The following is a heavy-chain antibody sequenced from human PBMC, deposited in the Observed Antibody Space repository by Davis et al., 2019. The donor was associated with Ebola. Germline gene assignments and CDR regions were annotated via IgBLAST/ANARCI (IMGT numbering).Heavy chain of an antibody. CDR2: IYYSGTT. Sequence: SETLSLTCTVSGGSMSSYYWSWIRQPPGKGLEWIGNIYYSGTTNYNPSLKSRVTISGDTSKNQFSLKLSSVTAADMAMYYCARTPQYSNYGAYFDYWGQGTLVTVSS. CDR3: ARTPQYSNYGAYFDY. CDR1: GGSMSSYY. J-gene: IGHJ4*02. D-gene: IGHD4-11*01. V-gene: IGHV4-59*01.